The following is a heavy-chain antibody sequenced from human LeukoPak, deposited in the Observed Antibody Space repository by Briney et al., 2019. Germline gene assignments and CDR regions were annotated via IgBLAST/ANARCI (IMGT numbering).Heavy chain of an antibody. CDR2: IYYSGST. Sequence: SETLSLTCTVSGGSISSYYWSWIRQPPGKGLELIGNIYYSGSTNYNPSLKSRVTVSVDTSKNQFSLKLSSVTAADTAEYYCARLRSGNFDSWGQGTLVTVSS. CDR3: ARLRSGNFDS. CDR1: GGSISSYY. D-gene: IGHD1-26*01. J-gene: IGHJ4*02. V-gene: IGHV4-59*01.